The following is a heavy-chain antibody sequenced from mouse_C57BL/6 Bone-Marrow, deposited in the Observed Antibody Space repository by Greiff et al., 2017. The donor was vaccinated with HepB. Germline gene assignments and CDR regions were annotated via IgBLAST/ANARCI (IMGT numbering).Heavy chain of an antibody. J-gene: IGHJ3*01. CDR2: IYIGNGYT. V-gene: IGHV1-58*01. CDR1: GYTFTSYG. Sequence: EVQLQQSGAELVRPGSSVKMSCKPSGYTFTSYGINWVKQRPGQGLEWIGYIYIGNGYTEYNEKFKGKATLTSDTSSSTGYMKLSSLTSEDSAIYFCARWEIYYYGSSAAWFAYWGQGTLVTVSA. D-gene: IGHD1-1*01. CDR3: ARWEIYYYGSSAAWFAY.